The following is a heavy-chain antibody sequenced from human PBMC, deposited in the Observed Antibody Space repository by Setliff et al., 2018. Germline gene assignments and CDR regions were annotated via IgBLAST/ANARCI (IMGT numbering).Heavy chain of an antibody. V-gene: IGHV1-69*10. CDR2: IIPILGIA. CDR3: ARREMATIVDYYYYGMDV. D-gene: IGHD5-12*01. Sequence: SVKVSCKASGGTFSSYAISWVRQAPGQGLEWMGGIIPILGIANYAQKFQGRVTITADKSTSTAYMELSSLRSEDTAVYYCARREMATIVDYYYYGMDVWGQGTTVTVS. J-gene: IGHJ6*02. CDR1: GGTFSSYA.